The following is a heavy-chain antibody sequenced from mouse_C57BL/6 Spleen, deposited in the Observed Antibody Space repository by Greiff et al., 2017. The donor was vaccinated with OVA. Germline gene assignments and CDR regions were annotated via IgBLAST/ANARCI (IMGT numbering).Heavy chain of an antibody. Sequence: HVTLKVSGPGILQSSQTLSLTCSFSGFSLSTSGMGVSWIRQPSGKGLEWLAHIYWDDDKRYNPSLKSRLTISKDTSRNQVFLKITSVDTADTATYYCARRVDSSGYEGYAMDYWGQGTSVTVSS. J-gene: IGHJ4*01. CDR3: ARRVDSSGYEGYAMDY. CDR1: GFSLSTSGMG. CDR2: IYWDDDK. D-gene: IGHD3-2*02. V-gene: IGHV8-12*01.